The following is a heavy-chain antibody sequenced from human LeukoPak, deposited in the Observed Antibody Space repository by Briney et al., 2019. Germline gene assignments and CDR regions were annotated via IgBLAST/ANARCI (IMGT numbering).Heavy chain of an antibody. CDR3: ARGYDLLYYGMDV. D-gene: IGHD3-3*01. Sequence: GGSLRLSCAASGFTFSSYWMSWVRQAPGKGLEWVANIKQDGSEKYYVDSVKGRFTISRDNAKNSLYLQMNSLRAEDTAVYYCARGYDLLYYGMDVWGQGTTVTVSS. V-gene: IGHV3-7*01. CDR1: GFTFSSYW. J-gene: IGHJ6*02. CDR2: IKQDGSEK.